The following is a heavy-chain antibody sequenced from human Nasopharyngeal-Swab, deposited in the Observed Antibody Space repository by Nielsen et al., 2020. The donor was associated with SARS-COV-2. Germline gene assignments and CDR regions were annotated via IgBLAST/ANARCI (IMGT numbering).Heavy chain of an antibody. V-gene: IGHV1-69*13. CDR2: IIPVTGTA. CDR3: ARSDLVVLPAALPLDS. D-gene: IGHD2-2*01. J-gene: IGHJ4*02. Sequence: SVKVSCKASGGTFSNSAFTWVRQAPGQGLEWMGVIIPVTGTADNARKFQGRVSITADESTGTAYMELSSLRSQDTAVYYCARSDLVVLPAALPLDSWCQGTLVTVSS. CDR1: GGTFSNSA.